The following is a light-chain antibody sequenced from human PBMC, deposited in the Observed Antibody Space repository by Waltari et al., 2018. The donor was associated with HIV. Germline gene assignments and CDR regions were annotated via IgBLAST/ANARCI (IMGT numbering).Light chain of an antibody. J-gene: IGLJ2*01. CDR1: KLGDKY. V-gene: IGLV3-1*01. CDR3: QAWDSSTANVV. Sequence: SYELTQPPSVSVSPGQTASITCSGDKLGDKYACWYQQKPGQSPVLVMYQDTKRPSGIPERFSGSNSGNTATLTISGTQAMDEADYYCQAWDSSTANVVFGGGTKLTVL. CDR2: QDT.